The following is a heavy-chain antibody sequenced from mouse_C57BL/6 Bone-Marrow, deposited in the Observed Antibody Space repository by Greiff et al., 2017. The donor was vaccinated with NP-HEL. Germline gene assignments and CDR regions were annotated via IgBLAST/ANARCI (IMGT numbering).Heavy chain of an antibody. CDR2: INPNYGTT. CDR3: ARIYYDYDWNYFDY. J-gene: IGHJ2*01. D-gene: IGHD2-4*01. V-gene: IGHV1-39*01. Sequence: VHVKQSGPELVKPGASVKISCKASGYSFTDYNMNWVKQSNGKSLEWIGVINPNYGTTSYNQKFKGKATLTVDQSSSTAYMQLNSLTSEDSAVYYCARIYYDYDWNYFDYWGQGTTLTVSS. CDR1: GYSFTDYN.